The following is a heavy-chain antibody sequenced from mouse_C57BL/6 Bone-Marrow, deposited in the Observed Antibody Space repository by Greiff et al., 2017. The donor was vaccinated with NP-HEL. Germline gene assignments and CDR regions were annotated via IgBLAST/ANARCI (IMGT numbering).Heavy chain of an antibody. Sequence: EVKLVESGGDLVKPGGSLKLSCAASGFTFSSYGMSWVRQTPDKRLEWVATISSGGSYTYYPDSVKGRFTISRDNAKNTLYLQMSSLKSEDTAMYYCARHKGGSNWFAYWGQGTLVTVSA. CDR3: ARHKGGSNWFAY. CDR2: ISSGGSYT. CDR1: GFTFSSYG. D-gene: IGHD1-1*01. V-gene: IGHV5-6*01. J-gene: IGHJ3*01.